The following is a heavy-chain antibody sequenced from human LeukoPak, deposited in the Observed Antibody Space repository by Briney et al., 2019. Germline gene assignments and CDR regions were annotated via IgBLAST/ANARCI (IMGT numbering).Heavy chain of an antibody. J-gene: IGHJ3*02. Sequence: SETLSLTCTVSGGSISSYYWSWIRQPPGKGLEWIGYIYYSGSTNYNPSLKSRVTISVDTSKNQFSQKLSSVTAVDTAVYYWARATYYDSSGYLVQDDAFDIWGQGTMVTVSS. CDR2: IYYSGST. D-gene: IGHD3-22*01. CDR1: GGSISSYY. V-gene: IGHV4-59*01. CDR3: ARATYYDSSGYLVQDDAFDI.